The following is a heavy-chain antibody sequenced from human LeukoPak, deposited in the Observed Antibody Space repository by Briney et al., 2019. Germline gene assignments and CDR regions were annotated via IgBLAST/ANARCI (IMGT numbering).Heavy chain of an antibody. D-gene: IGHD3-10*01. CDR3: ERVSGSFDM. CDR1: GFTFTQYT. J-gene: IGHJ3*02. CDR2: VSGFSDRI. Sequence: GGSLRLSCEASGFTFTQYTMNWVRQAPGKGLEWVAAVSGFSDRIYYADSVRGRFTISRDNSHDTLSLQMSSLRAEDTAVYYCERVSGSFDMWGQGTMVTVSS. V-gene: IGHV3-23*01.